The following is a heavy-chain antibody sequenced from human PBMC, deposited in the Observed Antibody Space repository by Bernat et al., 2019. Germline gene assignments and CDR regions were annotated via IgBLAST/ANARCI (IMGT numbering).Heavy chain of an antibody. CDR3: AKKGYSNTPNKVEN. V-gene: IGHV3-23*01. D-gene: IGHD6-13*01. Sequence: EVQLLESGGDLVQPGGSLRLSCAASGFTFSNYAMSWVRQAPGKGLEWVSTISGSGGNTYYADSVKGRFTISRDNSKNTQFLQMNSLKAEDTAVYYCAKKGYSNTPNKVENWGQGTLVTVSA. CDR1: GFTFSNYA. CDR2: ISGSGGNT. J-gene: IGHJ4*02.